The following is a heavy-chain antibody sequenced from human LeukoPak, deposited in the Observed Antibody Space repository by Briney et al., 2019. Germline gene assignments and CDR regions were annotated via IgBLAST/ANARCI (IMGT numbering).Heavy chain of an antibody. CDR1: GFTLSNYS. CDR2: ISSSSSYI. Sequence: GSLRLSCAASGFTLSNYSMNLVRQAPRKGPGLVPFISSSSSYIYYADSVKGRFTISRDNAKNSLYLQMNSLRAEDTAVYYCAVDCSGGSCYYEDFDYWGQGTLVTVSS. D-gene: IGHD2-15*01. J-gene: IGHJ4*02. V-gene: IGHV3-21*01. CDR3: AVDCSGGSCYYEDFDY.